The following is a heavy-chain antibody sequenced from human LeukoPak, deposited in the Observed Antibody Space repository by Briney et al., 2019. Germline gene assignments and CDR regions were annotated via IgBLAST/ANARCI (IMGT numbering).Heavy chain of an antibody. CDR1: GFTFSSYW. CDR3: ARVYGDYRNAEYFQH. D-gene: IGHD4-17*01. V-gene: IGHV3-7*01. CDR2: IKQDGSEK. J-gene: IGHJ1*01. Sequence: GGSLRLSCAASGFTFSSYWMSWVRQAPGKGLEWVANIKQDGSEKYYVDSVKGRFTISRDNAKNSLYLQMNSLRAEDTAVYYCARVYGDYRNAEYFQHWGQGTLVTVSS.